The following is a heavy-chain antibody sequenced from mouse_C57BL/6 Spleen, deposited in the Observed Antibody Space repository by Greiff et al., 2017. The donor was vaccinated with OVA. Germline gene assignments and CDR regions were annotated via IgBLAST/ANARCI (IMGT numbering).Heavy chain of an antibody. Sequence: EVQLQQSGPELVKPGASVKISCKASGYSFTGYYMNWVKQSPEKSLEWIGEINPSTGGTTYNQKFKAKATLTVDKSSSTAYMQHKSLTSEDSAVYYSARGVFLPRDYYAMDYWGQGTSVTVSS. D-gene: IGHD2-1*01. CDR1: GYSFTGYY. J-gene: IGHJ4*01. CDR2: INPSTGGT. CDR3: ARGVFLPRDYYAMDY. V-gene: IGHV1-42*01.